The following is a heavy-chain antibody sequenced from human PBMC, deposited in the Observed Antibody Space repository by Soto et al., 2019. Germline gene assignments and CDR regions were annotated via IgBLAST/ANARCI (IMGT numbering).Heavy chain of an antibody. Sequence: ASVKVSCKASGYTFTSYGISWVRQAPGQGLEWMGWISAYNGNTNYAQKLQGRVTINPDTSTNQFSLQLNSVTPEDTAVYYCARERQLQLVRGADYYGLDVWGQGTTVTVSS. J-gene: IGHJ6*02. CDR2: ISAYNGNT. CDR1: GYTFTSYG. D-gene: IGHD1-1*01. V-gene: IGHV1-18*01. CDR3: ARERQLQLVRGADYYGLDV.